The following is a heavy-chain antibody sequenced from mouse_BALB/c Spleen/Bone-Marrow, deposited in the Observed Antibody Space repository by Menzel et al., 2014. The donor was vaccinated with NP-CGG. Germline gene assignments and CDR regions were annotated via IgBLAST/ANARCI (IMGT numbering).Heavy chain of an antibody. J-gene: IGHJ2*01. V-gene: IGHV7-3*02. CDR3: ARDDYGRGY. CDR2: IRNKPNGYTT. Sequence: EVMLVESGGGLVQPGGSLRLSCATPGFTFTDYYMSWVRQPPGKALEWLGFIRNKPNGYTTEYSASVKGRFTISRDNSQSILYLQMNTLRAEDSATYYCARDDYGRGYWGQGTTLTVSS. D-gene: IGHD1-1*01. CDR1: GFTFTDYY.